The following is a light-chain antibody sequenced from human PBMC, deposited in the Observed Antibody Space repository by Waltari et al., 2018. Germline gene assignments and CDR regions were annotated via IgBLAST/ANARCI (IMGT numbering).Light chain of an antibody. J-gene: IGKJ5*01. CDR2: DAS. Sequence: EIVLTQSPATLSLSPGERATLSCRASRSVSSSLACYQHKPGQSLRLLIYDASNSATDIPARFRGSGSGTDFTRSISGLEPEDFAVYCCQQRSNWPPVVTFGQGTRLEI. CDR1: RSVSSS. CDR3: QQRSNWPPVVT. V-gene: IGKV3-11*01.